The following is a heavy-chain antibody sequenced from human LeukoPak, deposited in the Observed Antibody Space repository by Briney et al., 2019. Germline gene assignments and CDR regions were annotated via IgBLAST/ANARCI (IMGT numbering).Heavy chain of an antibody. D-gene: IGHD3-16*02. Sequence: PGGSLRLSCAASGFTFSSYAMSWVRQAPGRGLEWVSAISGSGGSTYYADSVKGRFTISRDNSKNTLYLQMNSLRAEDTAVYYCAKGVGYDYVWGSYRYTGGGAFDIWGQGTMVTVSS. CDR1: GFTFSSYA. CDR2: ISGSGGST. J-gene: IGHJ3*02. CDR3: AKGVGYDYVWGSYRYTGGGAFDI. V-gene: IGHV3-23*01.